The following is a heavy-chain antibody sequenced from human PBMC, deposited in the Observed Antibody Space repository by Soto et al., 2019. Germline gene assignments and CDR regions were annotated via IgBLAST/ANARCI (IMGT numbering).Heavy chain of an antibody. J-gene: IGHJ6*02. D-gene: IGHD6-19*01. CDR1: GDSVSSNTAA. CDR3: ARGRGSGWNHYGMDF. V-gene: IGHV6-1*01. Sequence: SQTLSLTCVISGDSVSSNTAAWNWIRQSPSRGLEWLGRTYYRSKWYNDYAGSVKSRISINPDTSKNQVSLQLNSVTPEDTAIYFCARGRGSGWNHYGMDFWGQGTTVTVSS. CDR2: TYYRSKWYN.